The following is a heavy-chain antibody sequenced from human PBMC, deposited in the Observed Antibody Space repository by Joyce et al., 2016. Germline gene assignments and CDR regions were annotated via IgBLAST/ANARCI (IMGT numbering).Heavy chain of an antibody. V-gene: IGHV3-66*01. CDR1: GFTVSSHY. Sequence: EVQLVESGGALVQPGGSLKLSCAASGFTVSSHYMSWVRQAPGKGLGWVSVIYSGGGTYYADAVRGRFTSSRDYSKNMVFLQMNSLTAEDTALYYCGTSDCRGDCRKLDYWGQGTLVTVSS. J-gene: IGHJ4*02. CDR3: GTSDCRGDCRKLDY. D-gene: IGHD2-21*02. CDR2: IYSGGGT.